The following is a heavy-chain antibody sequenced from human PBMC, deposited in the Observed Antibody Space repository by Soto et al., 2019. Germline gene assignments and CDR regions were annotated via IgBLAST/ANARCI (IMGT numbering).Heavy chain of an antibody. D-gene: IGHD1-1*01. CDR1: GLTFSSYA. Sequence: EVQLLESGGDLVQPGGSLRLSCAVSGLTFSSYAMSWVRQAPGKGLEWVSGISDSGGSTYYADSVKGRFTISRDNSKNTLYLQMNSLRAEDTAVYYCAKDRVQGRGDYWGQGTLVTVSS. CDR3: AKDRVQGRGDY. J-gene: IGHJ4*02. CDR2: ISDSGGST. V-gene: IGHV3-23*01.